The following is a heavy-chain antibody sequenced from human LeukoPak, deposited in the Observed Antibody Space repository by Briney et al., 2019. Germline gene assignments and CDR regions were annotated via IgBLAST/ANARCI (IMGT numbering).Heavy chain of an antibody. V-gene: IGHV1-69*13. Sequence: SVKVSCKASGGTFSTYAISWVRQAPGQGLEWMGGIIPIFGTSNYAQKFQGRVTITADEYTSTAYMELSSLRSEDTAVYYCARDDGRYFDRLGHDAFDIWGQGTLVTVSS. CDR1: GGTFSTYA. CDR2: IIPIFGTS. J-gene: IGHJ3*02. D-gene: IGHD3-9*01. CDR3: ARDDGRYFDRLGHDAFDI.